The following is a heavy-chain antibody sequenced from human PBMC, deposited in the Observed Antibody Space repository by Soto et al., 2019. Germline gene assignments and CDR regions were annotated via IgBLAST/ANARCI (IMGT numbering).Heavy chain of an antibody. D-gene: IGHD1-7*01. V-gene: IGHV6-1*01. J-gene: IGHJ6*03. CDR2: TYYRSRWYN. Sequence: QVQLQESGPGLVKPSQTLSLTCAISGDSVSSNSAAWNWIRLSPSRRLEWLARTYYRSRWYNDYAVSVRSRITVNPDPSKNQFSLQLTSVPPEDTAVYYCAGTTSHQWYYMDVWGKGTTVTVSS. CDR3: AGTTSHQWYYMDV. CDR1: GDSVSSNSAA.